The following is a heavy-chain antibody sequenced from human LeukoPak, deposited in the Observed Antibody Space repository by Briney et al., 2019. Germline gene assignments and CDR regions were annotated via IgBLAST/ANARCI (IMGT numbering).Heavy chain of an antibody. D-gene: IGHD3-10*01. V-gene: IGHV4-39*02. Sequence: PSETLSLTCTVSGGSISSNNHYWGWIRQPPGKGLEWIGNIYYNGRSTYYNPSLNSRVTISVDTSKNQFSLKLSSVTAADTAVYYCARDRWLVTRIPFDYWGQGTLVTVSS. CDR1: GGSISSNNHY. CDR3: ARDRWLVTRIPFDY. CDR2: IYYNGRST. J-gene: IGHJ4*02.